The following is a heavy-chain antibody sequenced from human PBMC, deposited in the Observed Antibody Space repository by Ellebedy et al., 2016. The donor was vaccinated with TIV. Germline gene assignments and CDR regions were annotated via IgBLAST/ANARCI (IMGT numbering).Heavy chain of an antibody. CDR1: GGSIRNFY. CDR2: ISYSGSS. Sequence: PGGSLRLSCTVSGGSIRNFYWSWIRQPPGKALEWVGYISYSGSSSYNPSLKSRVSMSVDTSKNEFSLKLCSVTAADTAIYYCARVLLWYSESQTDYYYYGLNVWGQGTTVTASS. D-gene: IGHD3-10*01. V-gene: IGHV4-59*01. CDR3: ARVLLWYSESQTDYYYYGLNV. J-gene: IGHJ6*02.